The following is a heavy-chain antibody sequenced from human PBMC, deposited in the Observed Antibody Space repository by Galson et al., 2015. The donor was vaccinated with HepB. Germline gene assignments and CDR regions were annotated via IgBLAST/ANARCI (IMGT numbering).Heavy chain of an antibody. CDR3: CSSRRTGPRGRHLDY. J-gene: IGHJ4*02. V-gene: IGHV3-30-3*01. Sequence: SLRLSCAASGFTFTSYSMHWVRQAPGKGLDWVAVISYDGNIKYYADSVKGRLTISRDNSKDTLYLQMNSLRTEDTAVYCCCSSRRTGPRGRHLDYWGQGTLVTVPS. D-gene: IGHD2-15*01. CDR2: ISYDGNIK. CDR1: GFTFTSYS.